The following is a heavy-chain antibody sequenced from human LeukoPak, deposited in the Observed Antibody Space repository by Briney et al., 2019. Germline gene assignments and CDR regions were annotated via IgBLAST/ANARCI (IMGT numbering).Heavy chain of an antibody. V-gene: IGHV1-2*02. CDR3: ARSNPLTRGGGHKAWFDP. D-gene: IGHD1-14*01. CDR1: GYTFTGYY. Sequence: GASVKVSCKASGYTFTGYYMHWVRQAPGQGLEWMGWINPNSGGTNYAQKFQGRVTMTRDTSISTAYMELSRLRSDDTAVYYCARSNPLTRGGGHKAWFDPWGQGTLVTVSS. J-gene: IGHJ5*02. CDR2: INPNSGGT.